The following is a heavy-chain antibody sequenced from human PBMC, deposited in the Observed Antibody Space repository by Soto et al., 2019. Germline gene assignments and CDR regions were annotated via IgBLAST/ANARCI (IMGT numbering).Heavy chain of an antibody. CDR1: GYTFTGSY. Sequence: ASVKVSCKASGYTFTGSYIHWVRQAPGQGPEWMGWINPNSGGTNYAQKFQGRLTVTRDTSVNTAYMELTSLTSDDTAVYYCARDRKAGGSGGYYLIDAFDIWGLGALVTVSS. CDR2: INPNSGGT. J-gene: IGHJ3*02. V-gene: IGHV1-2*02. D-gene: IGHD3-10*01. CDR3: ARDRKAGGSGGYYLIDAFDI.